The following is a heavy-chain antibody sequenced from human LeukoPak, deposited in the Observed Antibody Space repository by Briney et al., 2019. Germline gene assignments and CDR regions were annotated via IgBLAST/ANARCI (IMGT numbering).Heavy chain of an antibody. CDR1: GGTFSGYA. CDR3: ARVYCSRTSCYNWFDP. D-gene: IGHD2-2*01. V-gene: IGHV1-69*04. Sequence: SVKVSCRASGGTFSGYAISWVRQAPGQGLEWMGRIIPILGIANYAQKFQGRVTITAGKSTSTAYMELSSLRSEDTAMYYCARVYCSRTSCYNWFDPWGQGTLVTVSS. J-gene: IGHJ5*02. CDR2: IIPILGIA.